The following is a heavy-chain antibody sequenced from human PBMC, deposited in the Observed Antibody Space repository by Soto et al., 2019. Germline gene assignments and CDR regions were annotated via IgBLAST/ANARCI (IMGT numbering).Heavy chain of an antibody. CDR2: AHQSGTV. CDR1: GTSISSTFW. J-gene: IGHJ4*02. D-gene: IGHD6-19*01. CDR3: ARHVGVAGTRGVDY. V-gene: IGHV4-4*02. Sequence: QLQLQESGPGLVKPSWTLSLTCAVSGTSISSTFWWWWVRKPPGKGLVWIGEAHQSGTVNYNPSLASRAPISVDKSNNQLSLNLNALTGTDTAVFVCARHVGVAGTRGVDYWGQGILVAVSS.